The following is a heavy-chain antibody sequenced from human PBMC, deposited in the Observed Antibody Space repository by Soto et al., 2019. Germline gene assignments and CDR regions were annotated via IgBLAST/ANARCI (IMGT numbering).Heavy chain of an antibody. D-gene: IGHD3-3*01. CDR3: ARSGVGPFDY. Sequence: SETLSLTCAVYGGSFSGYYWSWIRQPPGKGLEWIGEINHSGSTNYNPSLKSRVTISVDTSKNQFSLKLSSVTAADTAVYYCARSGVGPFDYWGQGSLVTVSS. CDR1: GGSFSGYY. J-gene: IGHJ4*02. CDR2: INHSGST. V-gene: IGHV4-34*01.